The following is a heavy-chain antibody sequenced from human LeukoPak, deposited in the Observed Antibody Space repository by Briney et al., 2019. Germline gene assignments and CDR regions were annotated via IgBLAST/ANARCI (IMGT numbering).Heavy chain of an antibody. D-gene: IGHD3-10*01. CDR3: ARRPKANSRITMVRGVRRGAFDI. V-gene: IGHV4-34*01. CDR1: GGSISSYY. J-gene: IGHJ3*02. Sequence: SETLSLTCTVSGGSISSYYWSWIRQPPGKGLEWTGEINHSGSTNYNPSLKSRVTISVDTSKNQFSLKLSSVTAADTAVYYCARRPKANSRITMVRGVRRGAFDIWGQGTMVTVSS. CDR2: INHSGST.